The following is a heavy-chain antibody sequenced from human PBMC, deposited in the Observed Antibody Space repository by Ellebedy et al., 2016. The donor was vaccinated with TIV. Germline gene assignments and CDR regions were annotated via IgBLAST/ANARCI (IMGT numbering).Heavy chain of an antibody. J-gene: IGHJ6*02. CDR2: ISSSSSYI. CDR1: GFTFSSYS. CDR3: ASFGVAAAAGNYFYGMDV. Sequence: PGGSLRLSCAASGFTFSSYSMNWVRQAPGKGLEWVSSISSSSSYISYADSVKGRFTISRDNAKNALYLQMNSLRDEDTAVYFCASFGVAAAAGNYFYGMDVWGQGTTVTVSS. D-gene: IGHD6-13*01. V-gene: IGHV3-21*01.